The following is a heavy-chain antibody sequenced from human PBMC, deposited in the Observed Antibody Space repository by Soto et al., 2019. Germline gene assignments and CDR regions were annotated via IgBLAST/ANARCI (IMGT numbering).Heavy chain of an antibody. CDR1: GGSISSSSYY. D-gene: IGHD3-10*01. J-gene: IGHJ4*02. CDR2: IYYSGST. V-gene: IGHV4-39*01. Sequence: PSETLSLTCTVSGGSISSSSYYWGWIRQPPGKGLEWIGSIYYSGSTYYNPSLKSRVTISVDTSKNQFSLKLSSVTAADTAVYYCASQTYYYGSGSPYWGQGTLVTVSS. CDR3: ASQTYYYGSGSPY.